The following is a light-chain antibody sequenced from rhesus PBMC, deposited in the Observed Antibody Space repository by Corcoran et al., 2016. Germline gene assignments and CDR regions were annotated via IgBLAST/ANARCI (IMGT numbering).Light chain of an antibody. Sequence: QAAPTQSPSLSGSPGQSVAISCTGTSSDIGGYNRVSWYQQHPGKAPKLIIYEVSRWPSGVSDRFSGSKSGNTASLTISGLQAEDEADYYCSSNTSSNTYIFGTGTRLTV. CDR2: EVS. CDR3: SSNTSSNTYI. CDR1: SSDIGGYNR. V-gene: IGLV2-13*03. J-gene: IGLJ1*01.